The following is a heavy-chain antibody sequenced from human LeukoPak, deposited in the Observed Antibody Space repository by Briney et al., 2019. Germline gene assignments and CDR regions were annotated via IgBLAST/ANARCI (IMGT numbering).Heavy chain of an antibody. J-gene: IGHJ4*02. D-gene: IGHD6-19*01. CDR1: GYTFTGYY. Sequence: ASVKVSCKASGYTFTGYYMHWVRQAPGQGLEWMGWINPNSGGTNYAQKFQGRVTMTRDTSISTAYMELSRLRSDDTAVYYCARYYSSGWYVGFDCWGQGTLVTVSS. CDR3: ARYYSSGWYVGFDC. V-gene: IGHV1-2*02. CDR2: INPNSGGT.